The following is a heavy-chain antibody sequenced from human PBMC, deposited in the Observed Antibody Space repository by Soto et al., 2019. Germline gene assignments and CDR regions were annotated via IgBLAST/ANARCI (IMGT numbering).Heavy chain of an antibody. J-gene: IGHJ5*02. CDR1: GFTFSSYA. CDR2: ISGSGGST. V-gene: IGHV3-23*01. D-gene: IGHD3-10*01. Sequence: EVQLLESGGGLVQPGGSLRLSCAASGFTFSSYAMSWVRQAPGKGLEWVSAISGSGGSTYYADSVKGRFTISRDNSKNTLYLQMNCLRAEDTSVYYCAKAALGFGELLVDPWGQGALVTVSS. CDR3: AKAALGFGELLVDP.